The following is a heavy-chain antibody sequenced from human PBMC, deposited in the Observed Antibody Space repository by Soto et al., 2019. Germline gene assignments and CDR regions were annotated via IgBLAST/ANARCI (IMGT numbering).Heavy chain of an antibody. V-gene: IGHV1-3*01. D-gene: IGHD3-16*01. CDR1: GGTFSSYT. J-gene: IGHJ6*02. Sequence: QVQLVQSGAEVKKPGSSVKVSCKASGGTFSSYTISWVRQAPGQRLEWMGWINAGNGNTKYSQKFQGRVTITRDTSASTAYMELSSLRSEDTAVYYCARDSVCMDVWGQGTTVTVSS. CDR3: ARDSVCMDV. CDR2: INAGNGNT.